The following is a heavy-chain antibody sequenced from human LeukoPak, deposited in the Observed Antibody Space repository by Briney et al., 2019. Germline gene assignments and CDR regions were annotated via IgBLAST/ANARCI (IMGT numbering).Heavy chain of an antibody. Sequence: PGGSLRLSCEASGFTFSSYWMHWVRQAPGKGLVWVSRISSDGSTTSYADSVKGRFTISRDNAKNTLYLQMSSLRAEDTAVYYCARRGGSYNDYWGQGTLVTVSS. J-gene: IGHJ4*02. CDR3: ARRGGSYNDY. CDR2: ISSDGSTT. V-gene: IGHV3-74*01. D-gene: IGHD1-26*01. CDR1: GFTFSSYW.